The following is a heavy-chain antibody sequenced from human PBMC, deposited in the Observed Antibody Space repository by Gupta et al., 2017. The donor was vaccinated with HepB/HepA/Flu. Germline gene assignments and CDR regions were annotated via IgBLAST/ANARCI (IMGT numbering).Heavy chain of an antibody. D-gene: IGHD4-17*01. Sequence: EVQLVESGGGLVQPGGSLRLSCAASGFTFSSYWMHWVRQAPGKGLVWVSRINSDGSSTSYADSVKGRFTISRDNAKNTLYLQMNSLRAEDTAVYYCARAVATPRNGDYGSWFLGYYYYYMDVWGKGTTVTVSS. CDR2: INSDGSST. J-gene: IGHJ6*03. V-gene: IGHV3-74*01. CDR3: ARAVATPRNGDYGSWFLGYYYYYMDV. CDR1: GFTFSSYW.